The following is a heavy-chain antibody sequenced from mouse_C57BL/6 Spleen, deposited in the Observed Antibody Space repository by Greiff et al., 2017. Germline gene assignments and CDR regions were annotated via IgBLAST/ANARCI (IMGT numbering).Heavy chain of an antibody. D-gene: IGHD4-1*01. J-gene: IGHJ4*01. CDR3: ARHLTGYAMDY. Sequence: EVMLVESGGGLVKPGGSLKLSCAASGFTFSSYTMSWVRQTPEKRLEWVATISGGGGNTYYPDSVKGRFTISRDNAKNTLYLQMSSLRSEDTALXYCARHLTGYAMDYWGQGTSVTVSS. CDR1: GFTFSSYT. V-gene: IGHV5-9*01. CDR2: ISGGGGNT.